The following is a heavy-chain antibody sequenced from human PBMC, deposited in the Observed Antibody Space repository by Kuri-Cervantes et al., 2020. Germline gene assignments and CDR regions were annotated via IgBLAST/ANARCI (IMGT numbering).Heavy chain of an antibody. J-gene: IGHJ6*02. CDR1: GFTFTNHG. Sequence: GGSLRLSCAASGFTFTNHGMHWVRQAPGKGLEWVAFISYDGRNKEYAESVKGRFTISRDNSKNTLYLQMNSLRAEDTAVYYCARGITIFGVVMGPMDVWGQGTTVTVSS. CDR3: ARGITIFGVVMGPMDV. V-gene: IGHV3-30*03. CDR2: ISYDGRNK. D-gene: IGHD3-3*01.